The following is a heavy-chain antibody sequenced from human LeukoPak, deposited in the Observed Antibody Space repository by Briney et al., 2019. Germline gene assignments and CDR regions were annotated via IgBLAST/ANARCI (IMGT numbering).Heavy chain of an antibody. CDR2: IYHSGST. CDR1: GGSFSGYY. V-gene: IGHV4-34*01. Sequence: SETLSLTCAVYGGSFSGYYWSWIRQPPGKGLEWIGSIYHSGSTYYNPSLKSRVTISVDTSKNQFSLKLSSVTAADTAVYYCASHIIGVHPFDPWGQGTLVTVSS. CDR3: ASHIIGVHPFDP. D-gene: IGHD2-21*01. J-gene: IGHJ5*02.